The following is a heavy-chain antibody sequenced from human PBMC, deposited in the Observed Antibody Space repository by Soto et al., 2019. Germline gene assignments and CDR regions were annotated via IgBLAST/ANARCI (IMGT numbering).Heavy chain of an antibody. J-gene: IGHJ6*02. CDR2: ISAYNGNT. CDR3: ARAGAAPYYYYGLDV. CDR1: GYTFTSYG. V-gene: IGHV1-18*01. Sequence: GASVKVSCKASGYTFTSYGISWVRQAPGQGLEWMGWISAYNGNTNYAQKFQTRVTMTTDKSTDTAYMDLRSLTSDDTAIYYCARAGAAPYYYYGLDVWGRGTTVTVSS. D-gene: IGHD3-10*01.